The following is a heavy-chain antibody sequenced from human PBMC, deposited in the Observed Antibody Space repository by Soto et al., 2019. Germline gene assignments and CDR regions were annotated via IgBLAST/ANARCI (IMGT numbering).Heavy chain of an antibody. Sequence: QVQLVESGGGVVQPGRSLRLSCAASGFTFSSYGMHWVRQAPGKGLEWVAVISYDGSNKYYADSVKGRFTISRDNSKNTLYLQMNSLRAEDTAVYYCAKILTLGGAFDIWGQGTMVTVSS. J-gene: IGHJ3*02. CDR2: ISYDGSNK. CDR3: AKILTLGGAFDI. D-gene: IGHD3-16*01. V-gene: IGHV3-30*18. CDR1: GFTFSSYG.